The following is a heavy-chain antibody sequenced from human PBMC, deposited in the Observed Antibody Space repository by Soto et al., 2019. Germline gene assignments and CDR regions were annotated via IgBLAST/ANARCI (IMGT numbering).Heavy chain of an antibody. CDR3: VRDWAYAFDI. V-gene: IGHV3-48*02. J-gene: IGHJ3*02. D-gene: IGHD3-16*01. Sequence: PGGSLRLSCVASGFTFSDYSMNWVRLAPGKGLEWISYMYRSTSGMYYADSVRGRFTISRDNAKNSVYLQMNSLRDEDTAVYFCVRDWAYAFDIWGQGTMVTVSS. CDR2: MYRSTSGM. CDR1: GFTFSDYS.